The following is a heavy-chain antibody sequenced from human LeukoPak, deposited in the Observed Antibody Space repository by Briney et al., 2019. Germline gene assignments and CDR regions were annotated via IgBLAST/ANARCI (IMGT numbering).Heavy chain of an antibody. CDR3: ARETYYDSSGYYDAFDI. CDR2: IKQDGSEK. J-gene: IGHJ3*02. CDR1: GGTFSSYW. Sequence: SCKASGGTFSSYWMSWVRQAPGKGLEWVANIKQDGSEKYYVDSVKGRFTISRDNAKNSLYLQMNSLRAEDTAVYYCARETYYDSSGYYDAFDIWGQGTMVTVSS. V-gene: IGHV3-7*01. D-gene: IGHD3-22*01.